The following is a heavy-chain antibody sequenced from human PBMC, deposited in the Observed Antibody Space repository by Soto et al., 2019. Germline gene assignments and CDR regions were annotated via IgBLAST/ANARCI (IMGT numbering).Heavy chain of an antibody. Sequence: TSETLSLTCTVPGGSISSGGYYWSWIRQHPGKGLEWIGYIYYSGSTYYNPSLKSRVTISVDTSKNQFSLKLSSVTAADTAVYYCAREFGPPEGATTRGGLYYYGMDVWGQGTTVTVSS. CDR2: IYYSGST. J-gene: IGHJ6*02. V-gene: IGHV4-31*03. D-gene: IGHD1-26*01. CDR1: GGSISSGGYY. CDR3: AREFGPPEGATTRGGLYYYGMDV.